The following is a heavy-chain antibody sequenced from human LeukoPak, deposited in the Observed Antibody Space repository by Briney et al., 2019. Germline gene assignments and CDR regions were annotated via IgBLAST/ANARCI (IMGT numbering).Heavy chain of an antibody. CDR3: ARFFPWDAFDI. CDR2: IYYSGST. J-gene: IGHJ3*02. V-gene: IGHV4-39*07. D-gene: IGHD3-3*01. CDR1: GGSISTSSYY. Sequence: SETLSLTCTVSGGSISTSSYYWGWIRQPPGKGLEGIGSIYYSGSTYYNPSLKSRVTISVDTSKNQFSLKLRSVTAADTAVYYCARFFPWDAFDIWGQGTMVTVSS.